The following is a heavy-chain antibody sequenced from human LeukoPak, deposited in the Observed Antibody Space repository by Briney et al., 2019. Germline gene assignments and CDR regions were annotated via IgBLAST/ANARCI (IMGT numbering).Heavy chain of an antibody. D-gene: IGHD6-13*01. Sequence: GGSLRLSCAASGFTFSSYWMNWVRQAPGRGLEWVANIKQDGSEKYYVDSVKGRFTISRDNAKNSLYLQMNSLRAEDTALYYCARGTNIAAGIFDYWGQGTLVTVSS. CDR3: ARGTNIAAGIFDY. V-gene: IGHV3-7*04. CDR2: IKQDGSEK. J-gene: IGHJ4*02. CDR1: GFTFSSYW.